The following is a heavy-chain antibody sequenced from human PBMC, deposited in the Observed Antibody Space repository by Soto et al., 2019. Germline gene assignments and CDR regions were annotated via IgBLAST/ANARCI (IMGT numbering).Heavy chain of an antibody. D-gene: IGHD3-3*01. CDR1: GYTFTSYA. Sequence: ASVKVSCKASGYTFTSYAMHWVRQAPGQRLERMGWINAGNGNTKYSQKFQGRVTITRDTSAGTAYKELSSLRSEDTAVYYCARISTIFGVVTHGYYGMDVWGQGTTVTVSS. CDR2: INAGNGNT. CDR3: ARISTIFGVVTHGYYGMDV. J-gene: IGHJ6*02. V-gene: IGHV1-3*01.